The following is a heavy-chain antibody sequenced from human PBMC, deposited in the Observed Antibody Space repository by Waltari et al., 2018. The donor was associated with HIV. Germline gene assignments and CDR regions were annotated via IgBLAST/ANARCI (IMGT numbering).Heavy chain of an antibody. V-gene: IGHV3-74*01. D-gene: IGHD3-3*01. CDR1: RFNFSSYW. CDR2: VNGDASST. J-gene: IGHJ4*02. CDR3: TRAVFWSGFFTDYFFDY. Sequence: EVQLVESGGGLVQPGGSLRLSCASSRFNFSSYWMHWVRQAPGKGLVWVSRVNGDASSTDYADSVRGRFTISRDNAKNTLYLQMNSLRAEDTAVYYCTRAVFWSGFFTDYFFDYWGQGTPVTVSS.